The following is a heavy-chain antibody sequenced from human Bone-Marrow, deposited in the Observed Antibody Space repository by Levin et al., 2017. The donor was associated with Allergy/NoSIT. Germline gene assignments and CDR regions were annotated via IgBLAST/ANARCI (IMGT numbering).Heavy chain of an antibody. J-gene: IGHJ6*02. CDR2: INPSGGST. D-gene: IGHD1-14*01. CDR3: ARDAALRNPGMDV. V-gene: IGHV1-46*01. Sequence: VASVKVSCKASGYTFTSYYMHWVRQAPGQGLEWMGIINPSGGSTSYAQKFQGRVTMTRDTSTSTVYMELSSLRSKDTAVYYCARDAALRNPGMDVWGQGTTVTVSS. CDR1: GYTFTSYY.